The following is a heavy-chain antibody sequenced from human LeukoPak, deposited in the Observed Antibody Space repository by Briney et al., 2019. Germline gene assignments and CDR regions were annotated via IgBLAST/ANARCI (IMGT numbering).Heavy chain of an antibody. CDR1: GYPFTSHY. D-gene: IGHD1-26*01. CDR3: AADRGDYSGSYWTAFDI. V-gene: IGHV1-46*01. CDR2: IHPSGGNA. Sequence: GASVKISCKASGYPFTSHYVHWVRQAPGQGLEWMGIIHPSGGNARNTQNFQGRVTMTRDMSTSTVYLELSSLRSEDTAVYYCAADRGDYSGSYWTAFDIWGQGTMVTVSS. J-gene: IGHJ3*02.